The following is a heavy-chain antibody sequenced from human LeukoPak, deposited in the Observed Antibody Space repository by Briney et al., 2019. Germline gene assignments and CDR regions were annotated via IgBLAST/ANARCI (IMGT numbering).Heavy chain of an antibody. CDR1: GFTLSSYW. V-gene: IGHV3-74*01. CDR2: INSDGSST. J-gene: IGHJ4*02. D-gene: IGHD6-13*01. Sequence: GGSLRLSCAASGFTLSSYWMHWVRQAPGKGLVWVSRINSDGSSTSYADSVKGRFTISRDNAKNTLYLQMNSLRAEDPGVYYCARIAYLTSSWYDGGYWGQGTLVTVSS. CDR3: ARIAYLTSSWYDGGY.